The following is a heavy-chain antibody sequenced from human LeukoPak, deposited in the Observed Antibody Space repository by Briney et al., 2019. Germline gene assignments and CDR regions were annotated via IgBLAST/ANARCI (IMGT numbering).Heavy chain of an antibody. CDR2: IYYSGNT. J-gene: IGHJ3*02. Sequence: SETLSLTCTVSGGSISSSNYYWGWIRQPPGKGLEWIGTIYYSGNTFHNPSLKSRVTISVDTSKNQFSLKLSSVTAADTAVYYCAKHHSHQFDIWGQGTMVIVSS. CDR1: GGSISSSNYY. CDR3: AKHHSHQFDI. V-gene: IGHV4-39*01. D-gene: IGHD4-11*01.